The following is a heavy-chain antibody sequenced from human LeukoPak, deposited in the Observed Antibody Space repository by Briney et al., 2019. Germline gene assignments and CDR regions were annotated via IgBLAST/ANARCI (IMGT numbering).Heavy chain of an antibody. CDR1: GGSISSSSYY. V-gene: IGHV4-39*07. CDR2: IYYSGST. D-gene: IGHD3-10*01. CDR3: ARDYYGSGSYHWFDP. J-gene: IGHJ5*02. Sequence: SETLSLTCTVSGGSISSSSYYWGWIRQPPGKGLEWIGSIYYSGSTYYNPSLKSRVTISVDTFKNQFSLKLSSVTAADTAVYYCARDYYGSGSYHWFDPWGQGTLVTVSS.